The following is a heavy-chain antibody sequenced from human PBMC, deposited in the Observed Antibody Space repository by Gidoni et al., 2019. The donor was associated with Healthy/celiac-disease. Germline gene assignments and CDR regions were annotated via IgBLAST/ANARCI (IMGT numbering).Heavy chain of an antibody. D-gene: IGHD2-2*01. J-gene: IGHJ4*02. CDR1: GYSFTSYW. CDR3: ASLPDCSSTSCPPSY. Sequence: EVQLVQSGAEVKKPGESLKISCKGSGYSFTSYWIGWVRQMPGKGLEWMGIIYPGDSDTRYSPSFQGQVTISADKSISTAYLQWSSLKASDTAMYYCASLPDCSSTSCPPSYWGQGTLVTVSS. CDR2: IYPGDSDT. V-gene: IGHV5-51*03.